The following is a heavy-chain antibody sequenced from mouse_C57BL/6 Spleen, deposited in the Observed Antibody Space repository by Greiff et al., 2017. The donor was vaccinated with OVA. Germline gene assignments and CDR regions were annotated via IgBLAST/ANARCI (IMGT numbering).Heavy chain of an antibody. CDR1: GYTFTDYY. Sequence: EVQLQQSGPELVKPGASVKISCKASGYTFTDYYMNWVKQSHGKSLEWIGDINPNNGGTSYNQKFKGKATLTVDKSSSTAYMELRSLTSEDSAVYYCARFYYGNYVYAMDYWGQGTSVTVSS. V-gene: IGHV1-26*01. CDR2: INPNNGGT. CDR3: ARFYYGNYVYAMDY. D-gene: IGHD2-1*01. J-gene: IGHJ4*01.